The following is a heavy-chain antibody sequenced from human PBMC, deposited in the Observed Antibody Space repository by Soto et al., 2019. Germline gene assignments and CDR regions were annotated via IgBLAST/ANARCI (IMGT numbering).Heavy chain of an antibody. CDR3: ASISGYGDPNFDY. CDR2: IYYSGST. V-gene: IGHV4-59*01. D-gene: IGHD4-17*01. Sequence: SETLSLTCTVSGGSISSYYWSWIRQPPGKGLEWIGYIYYSGSTNYNPSLKSRVTISVDTSKNQFSLKLSSVTAADTAVYYCASISGYGDPNFDYWGQGTLVTVPS. J-gene: IGHJ4*02. CDR1: GGSISSYY.